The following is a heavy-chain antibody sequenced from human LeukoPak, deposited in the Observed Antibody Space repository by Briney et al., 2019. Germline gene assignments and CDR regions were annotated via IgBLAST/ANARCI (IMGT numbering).Heavy chain of an antibody. CDR3: AKDFLGRDSDY. Sequence: GGSLRLSCAASGFTFSSYAMSWVRQAPGKGLEWVSATSGSGGSTYYADSVKGRFTISRDNSKNTLYLQMNTLRAEDTAVYYCAKDFLGRDSDYWGQGTLVTVSS. CDR2: TSGSGGST. D-gene: IGHD2/OR15-2a*01. V-gene: IGHV3-23*01. CDR1: GFTFSSYA. J-gene: IGHJ4*02.